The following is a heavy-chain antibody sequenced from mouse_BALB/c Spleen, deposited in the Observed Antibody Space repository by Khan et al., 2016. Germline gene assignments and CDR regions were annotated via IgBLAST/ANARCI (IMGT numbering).Heavy chain of an antibody. Sequence: QIQLVQSGPGLVAPSQSLSITCTVSGFSLTGYGVNWVRQPPGKGLEWMGKIWGDGRTDKNSAHKSGLSISKDNSKSQVFLKMNSLQTEDTANYYCSSDYDGFAYWGQGTLVIVSA. J-gene: IGHJ3*01. CDR2: IWGDGRT. CDR3: SSDYDGFAY. D-gene: IGHD2-12*01. CDR1: GFSLTGYG. V-gene: IGHV2-6-7*01.